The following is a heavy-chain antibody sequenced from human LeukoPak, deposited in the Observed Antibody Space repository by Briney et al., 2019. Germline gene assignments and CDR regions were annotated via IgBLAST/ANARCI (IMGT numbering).Heavy chain of an antibody. CDR1: GGSISSYY. J-gene: IGHJ4*02. D-gene: IGHD2-2*01. Sequence: SETLSLTCTVSGGSISSYYWSWIRQPPGKGLEWIGYIYYSGSTNYNPSLKSRVTISVDTSKNQFSLKLSSVTAADTAVYYCARSQRRDAHYFDYWGQGTLVTVSS. V-gene: IGHV4-59*01. CDR3: ARSQRRDAHYFDY. CDR2: IYYSGST.